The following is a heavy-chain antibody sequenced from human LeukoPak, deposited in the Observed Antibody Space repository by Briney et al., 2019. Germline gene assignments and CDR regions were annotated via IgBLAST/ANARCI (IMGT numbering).Heavy chain of an antibody. D-gene: IGHD6-13*01. CDR1: GFTFSSYW. J-gene: IGHJ4*02. Sequence: GGSLRLSCAASGFTFSSYWMSWVRQAPGKGLEGVANIKQDGSEKYYVDSVKGRFTISRDNAKNSLYLQMNSLRAEDTAVYYCAREASAAAADYWGQGTRVTVSS. CDR2: IKQDGSEK. V-gene: IGHV3-7*01. CDR3: AREASAAAADY.